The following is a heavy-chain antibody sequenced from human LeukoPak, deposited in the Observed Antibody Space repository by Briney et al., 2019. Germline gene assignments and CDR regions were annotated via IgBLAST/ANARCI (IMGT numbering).Heavy chain of an antibody. CDR3: AREPLSSGSAPFDY. Sequence: GSLRLSCAASGFTVSTNYMSWIRQPPGKGLEWIGYIYYSGSTNYNPSLKSRVTISVDTSKNQFSLKLSSVTAADTAVYYCAREPLSSGSAPFDYWGQGTLVTVSS. CDR1: GFTVSTNY. CDR2: IYYSGST. J-gene: IGHJ4*02. D-gene: IGHD3-22*01. V-gene: IGHV4-59*02.